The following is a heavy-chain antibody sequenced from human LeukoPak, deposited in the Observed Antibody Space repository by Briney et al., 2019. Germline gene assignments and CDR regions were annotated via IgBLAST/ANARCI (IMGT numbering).Heavy chain of an antibody. Sequence: PGGSLRLSCAASGFTFSSYSMNWVRQAPGKGLEWVSSISSSSSYIYYADSVKGRFTISRDNAKNTLYLQMNSLRAEDTAVYYCARGPILDAIAAAGTSWFDPWGQGTLVTVSS. V-gene: IGHV3-21*01. J-gene: IGHJ5*02. CDR3: ARGPILDAIAAAGTSWFDP. D-gene: IGHD6-13*01. CDR2: ISSSSSYI. CDR1: GFTFSSYS.